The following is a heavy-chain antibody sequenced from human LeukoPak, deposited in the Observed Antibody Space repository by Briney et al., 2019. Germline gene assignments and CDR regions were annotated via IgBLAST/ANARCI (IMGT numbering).Heavy chain of an antibody. CDR2: ISASGNT. CDR1: GYSISSGYY. D-gene: IGHD2-21*02. CDR3: ARGRGDYYFYSYFDS. J-gene: IGHJ4*02. V-gene: IGHV4-38-2*02. Sequence: SETLSLTCTVSGYSISSGYYWGWIRQPAGKGLQWIGRISASGNTNRNPSLESGVTMSVDTSKNQFSLKLSSVTAADTAVYYCARGRGDYYFYSYFDSWGQGTLVTVSS.